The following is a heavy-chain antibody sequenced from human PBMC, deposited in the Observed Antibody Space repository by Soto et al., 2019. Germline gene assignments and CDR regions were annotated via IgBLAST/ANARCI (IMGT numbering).Heavy chain of an antibody. D-gene: IGHD3-22*01. CDR1: GGSISSYY. V-gene: IGHV4-34*01. CDR2: INHSGST. CDR3: ARVTFLKVGSGYYSFFRSRSLDY. Sequence: SETLSLTCTVSGGSISSYYWSWIRQPPGKGLEWIGEINHSGSTNYNPSLKSRVTISVDTSKNQFSLKLSSVTAADTAVYYCARVTFLKVGSGYYSFFRSRSLDYWGQGTLVTVSS. J-gene: IGHJ4*02.